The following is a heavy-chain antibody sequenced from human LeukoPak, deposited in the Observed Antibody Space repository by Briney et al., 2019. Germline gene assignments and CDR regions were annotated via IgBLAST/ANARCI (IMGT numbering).Heavy chain of an antibody. CDR1: GFTISSFW. D-gene: IGHD2-2*01. CDR2: IRYDAGTR. Sequence: GGSLRLSCAASGFTISSFWMSWVRQAPGKGPEWLATIRYDAGTRYYADSMRGRFTISRDNAQNSLYLQMNSLRAEDTALYHCARDWEGYCSSTSCYRGNWFDPWGQGTLVTVSS. V-gene: IGHV3-7*03. J-gene: IGHJ5*02. CDR3: ARDWEGYCSSTSCYRGNWFDP.